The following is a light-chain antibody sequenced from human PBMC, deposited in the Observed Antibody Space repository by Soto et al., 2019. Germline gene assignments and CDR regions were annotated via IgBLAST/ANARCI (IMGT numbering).Light chain of an antibody. V-gene: IGKV1-27*01. CDR1: QAINNY. CDR2: ASA. J-gene: IGKJ5*01. CDR3: QAYNSAPIT. Sequence: DIQMTQSPSSLSAFVGDRVTITCRASQAINNYVAWYQQKAGEVPKLLLYASAALQSGVPSRFSGSGSGTEFTFTISSLQPEDVATYYCQAYNSAPITCGQGTRLEN.